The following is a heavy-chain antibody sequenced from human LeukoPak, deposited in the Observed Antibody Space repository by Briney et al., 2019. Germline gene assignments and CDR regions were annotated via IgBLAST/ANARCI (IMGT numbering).Heavy chain of an antibody. D-gene: IGHD3-22*01. J-gene: IGHJ4*02. V-gene: IGHV3-21*01. CDR1: GFTFSSYS. CDR2: ISSSSSYI. Sequence: PGGSLRLSCAASGFTFSSYSMNWVRQAPGKGLEWVSSISSSSSYIYYADSVKGRFTISRDNAKNSLYLQMNSLRAEDTAVYYCARSPYYYDSSGSLFDYWGQGTLVTVSS. CDR3: ARSPYYYDSSGSLFDY.